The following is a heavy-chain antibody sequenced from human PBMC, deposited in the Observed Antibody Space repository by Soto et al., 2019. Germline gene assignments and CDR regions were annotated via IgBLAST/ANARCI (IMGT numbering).Heavy chain of an antibody. D-gene: IGHD2-15*01. V-gene: IGHV3-23*01. CDR1: GFTFSNYA. CDR2: ISDRSSST. CDR3: AKGTKSGVIAVSPDTYFDY. J-gene: IGHJ4*02. Sequence: EVHLLESGGGLVQPGGSLRLSCAASGFTFSNYAMSWVRQAPGKGLEWVSGISDRSSSTYYAESVKGRFTISRDNSKNTLYLQMSSLRAEDTAVYYCAKGTKSGVIAVSPDTYFDYWGQGTLVTVSS.